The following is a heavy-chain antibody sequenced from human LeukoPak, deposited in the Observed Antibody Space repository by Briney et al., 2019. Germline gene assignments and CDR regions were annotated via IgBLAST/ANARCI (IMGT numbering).Heavy chain of an antibody. V-gene: IGHV1-69*05. D-gene: IGHD4-17*01. CDR1: GGTFISYA. J-gene: IGHJ5*02. CDR3: ARDYRDYGDYLS. Sequence: WVKVSCKASGGTFISYAISWVRQAPGQGLAWMGRIIPIFGTANYAQKFQGRVTITTDESTSTAYMELKRLGSEDTAVQYCARDYRDYGDYLSWGQGTLVTVSS. CDR2: IIPIFGTA.